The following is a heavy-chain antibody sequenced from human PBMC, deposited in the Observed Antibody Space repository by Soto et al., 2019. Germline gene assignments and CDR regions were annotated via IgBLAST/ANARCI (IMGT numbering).Heavy chain of an antibody. D-gene: IGHD1-26*01. Sequence: GESLKISCKGSGYSFTSYWIGWVRQMPGKGLEWMGSIYPGDSDTRYSPSFQGQVTISADKSISTAYLQWSSLKASDTAMYYCARHMGANYYYYGMDVWGQGTTVTVSS. CDR1: GYSFTSYW. V-gene: IGHV5-51*01. CDR2: IYPGDSDT. CDR3: ARHMGANYYYYGMDV. J-gene: IGHJ6*02.